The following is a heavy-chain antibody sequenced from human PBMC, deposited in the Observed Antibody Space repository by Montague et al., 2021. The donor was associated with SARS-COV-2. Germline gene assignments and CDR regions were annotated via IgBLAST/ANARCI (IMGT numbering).Heavy chain of an antibody. D-gene: IGHD2-2*01. Sequence: SLRLSCAVSGFSFSIFTLHWVRQAPGKGLEWVALISHDGSNKNYADSLKGRFTISRDNSKNTLYLQMNSLRAEDTAVYCCARGGHPHQLVYYWGQGTLVTVSS. CDR1: GFSFSIFT. CDR3: ARGGHPHQLVYY. CDR2: ISHDGSNK. J-gene: IGHJ4*02. V-gene: IGHV3-30-3*01.